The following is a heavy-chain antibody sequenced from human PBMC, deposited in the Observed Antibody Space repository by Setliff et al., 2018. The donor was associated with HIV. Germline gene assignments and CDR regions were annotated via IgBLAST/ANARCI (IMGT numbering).Heavy chain of an antibody. CDR1: GGSISNNNYY. D-gene: IGHD6-19*01. J-gene: IGHJ4*02. V-gene: IGHV4-39*07. CDR3: ARGYSSGWTGYFDY. CDR2: IYYSGST. Sequence: PSETLSLTCTVSGGSISNNNYYWGWIRQPPGKGLEWIGSIYYSGSTYYSPSLRSRVTISVDRSKNQFSLRLSSVTAADTAVYYCARGYSSGWTGYFDYWGQGTQVTVSS.